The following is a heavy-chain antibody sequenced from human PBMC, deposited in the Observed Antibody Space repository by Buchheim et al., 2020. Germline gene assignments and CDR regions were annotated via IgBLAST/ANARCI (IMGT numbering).Heavy chain of an antibody. D-gene: IGHD2-15*01. V-gene: IGHV4-39*01. CDR2: LYYSGST. CDR3: ARHDIVVVVAASDNWFDP. J-gene: IGHJ5*02. Sequence: QLQLQESGPGLVKPSETLSLTCTVSGGSISSSSYYWGWIRQPPGKGLEWIGSLYYSGSTYYNPSLKSRVTISVDTSKNQFSLKLSSVTAADTAVYYCARHDIVVVVAASDNWFDPWGQGTL. CDR1: GGSISSSSYY.